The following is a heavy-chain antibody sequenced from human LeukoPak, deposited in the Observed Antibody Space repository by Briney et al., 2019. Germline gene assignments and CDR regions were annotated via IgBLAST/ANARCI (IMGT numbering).Heavy chain of an antibody. J-gene: IGHJ5*02. CDR2: IYHSGST. Sequence: PSETLSLTYAVSGYSISSGYYWGWIRQPPGKGLEWIGSIYHSGSTYYNPSLKSRVTISVDTSKNQFSLKLSSVTVADTAVYYCARDSWGGYYMGNWFDPWGQGTLVTVSS. V-gene: IGHV4-38-2*02. CDR3: ARDSWGGYYMGNWFDP. D-gene: IGHD3-3*01. CDR1: GYSISSGYY.